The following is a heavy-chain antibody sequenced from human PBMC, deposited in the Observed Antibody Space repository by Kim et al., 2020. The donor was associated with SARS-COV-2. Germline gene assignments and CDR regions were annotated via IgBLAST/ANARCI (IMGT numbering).Heavy chain of an antibody. Sequence: GESLKISCKGSGYSFSNYWIAWVRQMPGKGLEWMGIIYPGDSDTRHSPSFQGQVTISADKSISTVFLQWNSLKASDTAIYYCARHWTSSVRSGFYSDYNYFDYWGQGTLVTVSS. V-gene: IGHV5-51*01. J-gene: IGHJ4*02. CDR1: GYSFSNYW. CDR2: IYPGDSDT. CDR3: ARHWTSSVRSGFYSDYNYFDY. D-gene: IGHD3-22*01.